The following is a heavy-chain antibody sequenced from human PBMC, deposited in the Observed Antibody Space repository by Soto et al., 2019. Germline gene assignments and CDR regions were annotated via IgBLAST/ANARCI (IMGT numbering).Heavy chain of an antibody. CDR3: ASSCSAGSCDGDYYYYYYMDV. CDR1: GGTFSSYT. CDR2: IIPILGIA. Sequence: QVQLVQSGAEVKKPGSSVKVSCKASGGTFSSYTISWVRQAPGQGLEWMGRIIPILGIANYAKKFQGRVTITADKSTSTTYMEQSSLRSEDTAVYYCASSCSAGSCDGDYYYYYYMDVWGKGTTVTVSS. V-gene: IGHV1-69*02. D-gene: IGHD2-15*01. J-gene: IGHJ6*03.